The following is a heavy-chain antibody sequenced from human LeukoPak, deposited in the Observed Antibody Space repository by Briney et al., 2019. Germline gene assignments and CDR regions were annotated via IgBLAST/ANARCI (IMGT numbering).Heavy chain of an antibody. D-gene: IGHD1-26*01. CDR2: ISSSSSYI. CDR1: GFTFSSYS. CDR3: ARRELLNAFDI. V-gene: IGHV3-21*01. Sequence: GGSLRLSCAASGFTFSSYSMNWVRQAPGKGLEWVSSISSSSSYIYYADSVKSRFTISRDNAKNSLYLQMNSLRAEDTAVYYCARRELLNAFDIWGQGTMVTVSS. J-gene: IGHJ3*02.